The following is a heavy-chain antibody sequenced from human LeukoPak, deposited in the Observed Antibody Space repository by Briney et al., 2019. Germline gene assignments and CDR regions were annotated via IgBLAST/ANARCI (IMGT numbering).Heavy chain of an antibody. Sequence: GGSLRLSCAASGFTVSSNYMNWVRQAPGKAMDWVSSITSSGTYIFYADSVKGRFTISRDNAKNSLYLQMNSLRAEDTAVYYCARDGGGYRFYNWFDPWGQGTLVTVSS. D-gene: IGHD5-12*01. CDR3: ARDGGGYRFYNWFDP. J-gene: IGHJ5*02. CDR1: GFTVSSNY. V-gene: IGHV3-21*01. CDR2: ITSSGTYI.